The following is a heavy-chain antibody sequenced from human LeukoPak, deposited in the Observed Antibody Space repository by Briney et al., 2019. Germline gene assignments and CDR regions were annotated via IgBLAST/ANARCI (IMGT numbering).Heavy chain of an antibody. CDR2: INPNSGGT. CDR1: GYTFTSYG. J-gene: IGHJ4*02. CDR3: ARALVGAFPD. V-gene: IGHV1-2*02. Sequence: GASVKVSCKASGYTFTSYGISWVRQAPGQGLEWMGWINPNSGGTNYAQKFQGRVTMTRDTSISTAYMELSRLRSDDTAVYYCARALVGAFPDWGQGTLVTVSS. D-gene: IGHD1-26*01.